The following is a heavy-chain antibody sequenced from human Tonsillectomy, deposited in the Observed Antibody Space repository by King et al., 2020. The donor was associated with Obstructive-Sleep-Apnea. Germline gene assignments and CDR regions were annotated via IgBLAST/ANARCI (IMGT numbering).Heavy chain of an antibody. CDR2: SYYSWSA. Sequence: LQLQESGPGLVEPSQPLSLNCTISGGSISSGGDYWSWIRQPPGKVLEGVGYSYYSWSAYYNPARKRRVNISVDTFKNQFSLKLSSVTAADTAVYYCARDQDSSGYYSGAFDIWGQGTMVTVSS. V-gene: IGHV4-31*03. D-gene: IGHD3-22*01. CDR1: GGSISSGGDY. CDR3: ARDQDSSGYYSGAFDI. J-gene: IGHJ3*02.